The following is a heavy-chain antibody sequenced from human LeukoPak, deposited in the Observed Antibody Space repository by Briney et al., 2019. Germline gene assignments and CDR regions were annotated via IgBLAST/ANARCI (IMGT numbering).Heavy chain of an antibody. V-gene: IGHV3-7*01. J-gene: IGHJ4*02. D-gene: IGHD5-18*01. CDR1: GFSFSNYW. Sequence: GGSLRLFCAAAGFSFSNYWMSWVRQAPGKGLEWVANIRQDGVEKYYVDSVKGRFTISRDNAKNSLLLQMHSLRAEDTAVYYCASLDTEMVMDDYWGQGTLVTVSS. CDR2: IRQDGVEK. CDR3: ASLDTEMVMDDY.